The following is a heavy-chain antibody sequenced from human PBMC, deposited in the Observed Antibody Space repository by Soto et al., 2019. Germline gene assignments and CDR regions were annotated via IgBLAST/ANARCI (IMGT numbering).Heavy chain of an antibody. J-gene: IGHJ6*02. Sequence: SVKVSCKASGGTFSSYAISWVRQAPGQGLEWMGGIIPIFGTANYAQKFQGRVTITADKSTSTAYMELSSLRSEDTAVYYCARGRGYSGDDHYYYFDMDVWGQGTTVTVSS. CDR1: GGTFSSYA. V-gene: IGHV1-69*06. D-gene: IGHD5-12*01. CDR3: ARGRGYSGDDHYYYFDMDV. CDR2: IIPIFGTA.